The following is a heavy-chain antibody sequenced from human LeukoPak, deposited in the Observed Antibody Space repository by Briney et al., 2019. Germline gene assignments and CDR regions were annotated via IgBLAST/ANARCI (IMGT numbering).Heavy chain of an antibody. CDR1: GFTFSDYY. D-gene: IGHD3-9*01. J-gene: IGHJ4*02. CDR2: ISSSSSYT. V-gene: IGHV3-11*06. CDR3: ARGLRYFDWSSDY. Sequence: GGSPRLSCAASGFTFSDYYMSWIRQAPGKGLEWVSYISSSSSYTNYADSVKGRFTISRDNAKNSLYLQMNSLRAEDTAVYYCARGLRYFDWSSDYWGQGTLVTVSS.